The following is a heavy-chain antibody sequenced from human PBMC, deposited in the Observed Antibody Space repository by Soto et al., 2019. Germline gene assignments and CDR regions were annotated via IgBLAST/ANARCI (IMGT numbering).Heavy chain of an antibody. CDR2: IYYSGST. Sequence: SETLSLTCTVSGGSISSYYWSWIRQPPGKGLEWIGYIYYSGSTNYNPSLKSRVTISVDTSKNQFSLKLSSVTAADTAVYYCARDLTDFDILTGYERYYGMDVWGQGTTVTVSS. CDR1: GGSISSYY. D-gene: IGHD3-9*01. CDR3: ARDLTDFDILTGYERYYGMDV. J-gene: IGHJ6*02. V-gene: IGHV4-59*01.